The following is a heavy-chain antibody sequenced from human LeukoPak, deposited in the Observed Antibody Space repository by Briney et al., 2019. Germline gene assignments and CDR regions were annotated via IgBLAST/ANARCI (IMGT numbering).Heavy chain of an antibody. D-gene: IGHD3-10*01. CDR3: ARRERQYYYGSGSYYNY. V-gene: IGHV4-34*01. CDR1: GFTFDDYG. CDR2: INRSGST. Sequence: KSGGSLRLSCAASGFTFDDYGMSWIRQPPGKGLEWIGEINRSGSTNYNPSLKSRVTISVDTPKNQFSLKLSSVTAADTAVYYCARRERQYYYGSGSYYNYWGQGTLVTVSS. J-gene: IGHJ4*02.